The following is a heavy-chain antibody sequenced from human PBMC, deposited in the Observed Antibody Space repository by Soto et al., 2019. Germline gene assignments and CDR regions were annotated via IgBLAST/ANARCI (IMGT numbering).Heavy chain of an antibody. V-gene: IGHV4-34*01. J-gene: IGHJ5*02. D-gene: IGHD2-2*02. CDR1: GGSFSGYY. CDR3: ARELVVPAAIDWFDP. Sequence: SETLSLTCAVYGGSFSGYYWSWIRQPPGKGLEWIGEINHSGSTNYNPSLKSRVTISVDTSKNQFSLKLSSVTAADTAVYYCARELVVPAAIDWFDPWGQGTLVTVSS. CDR2: INHSGST.